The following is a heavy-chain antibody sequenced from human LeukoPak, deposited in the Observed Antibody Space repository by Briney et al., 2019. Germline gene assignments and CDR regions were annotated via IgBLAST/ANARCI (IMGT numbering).Heavy chain of an antibody. V-gene: IGHV4-59*01. Sequence: SETLSFSCTVSGGSISSYYWSWIRQPPAKGLEWIGYHYYSGSTNYNPSLKSRINISVETSKNQCSLKLPSVTAADTAVYYCARTMEGYCSGGSCYQYSYYMDVWGKGTTVTVSS. CDR2: HYYSGST. D-gene: IGHD2-15*01. CDR1: GGSISSYY. J-gene: IGHJ6*03. CDR3: ARTMEGYCSGGSCYQYSYYMDV.